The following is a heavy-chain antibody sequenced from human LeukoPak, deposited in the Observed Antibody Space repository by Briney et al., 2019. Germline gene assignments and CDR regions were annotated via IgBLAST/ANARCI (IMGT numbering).Heavy chain of an antibody. D-gene: IGHD2-2*02. CDR3: AKEYTFHYSRIDY. Sequence: GGALRLSCAASGCTFSSYGMSWVRQAPGKGREGVSGIWGSGGSTYYAESVEGRVTISNDNSKNTLYLQINSLRAEHTAVYYCAKEYTFHYSRIDYWGQGTLVTVSS. CDR2: IWGSGGST. J-gene: IGHJ4*02. V-gene: IGHV3-23*01. CDR1: GCTFSSYG.